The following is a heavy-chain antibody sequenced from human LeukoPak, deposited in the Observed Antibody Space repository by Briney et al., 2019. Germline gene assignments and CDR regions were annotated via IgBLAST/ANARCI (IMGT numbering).Heavy chain of an antibody. Sequence: ASVKVSCKASGYTFTSSGISWVRQAPGQGLKWMGWISAYNGNTNYAQKLQGRVTMTTDTSTSTAYMELRSLRSDDTAVYYCARTPPIVVVPAAMQGSSDYYYGMDVWGQGTTVTVSS. CDR3: ARTPPIVVVPAAMQGSSDYYYGMDV. V-gene: IGHV1-18*01. CDR1: GYTFTSSG. D-gene: IGHD2-2*01. CDR2: ISAYNGNT. J-gene: IGHJ6*02.